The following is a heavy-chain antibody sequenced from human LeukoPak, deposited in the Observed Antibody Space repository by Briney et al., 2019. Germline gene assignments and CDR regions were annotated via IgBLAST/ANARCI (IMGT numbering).Heavy chain of an antibody. CDR2: INPNSGGT. D-gene: IGHD5-18*01. J-gene: IGHJ4*02. V-gene: IGHV1-2*04. CDR1: GYTFTGYH. Sequence: ASVKVSCKAFGYTFTGYHMHWVRQAPGQGLEWMGWINPNSGGTNYALKFQGWVTMTRDTSISTAYMELSRLRSDDTAVYYCARRGYSYGYAIDYWGQGTLVTVSS. CDR3: ARRGYSYGYAIDY.